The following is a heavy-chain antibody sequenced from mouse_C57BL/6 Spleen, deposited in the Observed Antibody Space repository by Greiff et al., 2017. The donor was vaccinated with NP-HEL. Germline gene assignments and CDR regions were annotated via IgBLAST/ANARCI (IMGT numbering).Heavy chain of an antibody. J-gene: IGHJ3*01. CDR2: IDPENGDT. V-gene: IGHV14-4*01. CDR1: GFNIKDDY. D-gene: IGHD2-4*01. Sequence: VQLKQSGAELVRPGASVKLSCTASGFNIKDDYMHWVKQRPEQGLEWIGWIDPENGDTEYASKFQDKATITADTSANKAYLQLSSLTSEDTAVYYCTTGYDYPFAYWGQGTLVTVSA. CDR3: TTGYDYPFAY.